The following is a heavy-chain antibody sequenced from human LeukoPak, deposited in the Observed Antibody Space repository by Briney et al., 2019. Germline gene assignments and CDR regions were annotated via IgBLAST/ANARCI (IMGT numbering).Heavy chain of an antibody. CDR2: MRGGGET. Sequence: PGGSLRLSCAASGYSFSTYAMSWVRQAPARGPEWVSRMRGGGETFYADSVKGRFTLSRDDSRNTVYLQMNNLRVDDTAIYYCAKANWVSNADAVWWGQGTQVTVSS. J-gene: IGHJ4*02. V-gene: IGHV3-23*01. CDR1: GYSFSTYA. D-gene: IGHD1-1*01. CDR3: AKANWVSNADAVW.